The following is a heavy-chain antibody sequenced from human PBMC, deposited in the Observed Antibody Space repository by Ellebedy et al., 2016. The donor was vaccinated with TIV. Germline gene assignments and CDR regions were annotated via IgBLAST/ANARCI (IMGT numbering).Heavy chain of an antibody. CDR3: ARERSSSGGRNYFGIDV. CDR1: GDSLGNYF. V-gene: IGHV4-4*07. Sequence: SETLSLXCTVSGDSLGNYFWSWLRQPAGKGLEWIGRIYGSWSTYYNPSLKSRVTMSVDTSKNQFSLKLNSVTAADTAVYYCARERSSSGGRNYFGIDVWGQGTTVTVSS. CDR2: IYGSWST. J-gene: IGHJ6*02. D-gene: IGHD6-19*01.